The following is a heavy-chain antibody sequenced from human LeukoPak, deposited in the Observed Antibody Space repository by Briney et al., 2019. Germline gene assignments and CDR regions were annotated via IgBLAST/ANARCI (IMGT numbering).Heavy chain of an antibody. CDR3: AKGTRYYYASGITHPGFDS. D-gene: IGHD3-10*01. Sequence: GGSLSLSCAASGLTLSTFGMILVGQAPRTGPEWVALMSYDGRKSYYADSVQGRFTNSRDNSKNTLYLQMISLRPVATAVYYCAKGTRYYYASGITHPGFDSWGQGTLVTVSS. J-gene: IGHJ4*02. CDR1: GLTLSTFG. V-gene: IGHV3-30*18. CDR2: MSYDGRKS.